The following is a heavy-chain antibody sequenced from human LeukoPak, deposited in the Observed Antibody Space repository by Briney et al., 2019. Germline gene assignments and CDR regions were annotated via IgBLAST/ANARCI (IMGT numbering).Heavy chain of an antibody. D-gene: IGHD6-13*01. CDR1: GGSFSGYY. CDR2: INHSGST. CDR3: ASLIPSSSWPRTPQYNWFDP. Sequence: PSETLSLTCAVYGGSFSGYYWSWIRQPPGKGLEWIGEINHSGSTNYNPSLKSRVTISVDTSKNQFSLKLSSVTAADTAVYYCASLIPSSSWPRTPQYNWFDPWGQGTLVTVSS. V-gene: IGHV4-34*01. J-gene: IGHJ5*02.